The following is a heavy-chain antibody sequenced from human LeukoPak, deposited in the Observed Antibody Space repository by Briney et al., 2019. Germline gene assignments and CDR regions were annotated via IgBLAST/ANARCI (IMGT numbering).Heavy chain of an antibody. J-gene: IGHJ4*02. Sequence: GGSLRLSCAASGFTFSSFSMNWVRHAPGKGLEWVSAISTSGSSRYYADSLKGRFTISRDNAKNSLSLQMNNLRAEDTALYYCARDLGVISALDYWGQGILVTVSS. V-gene: IGHV3-21*01. CDR3: ARDLGVISALDY. CDR2: ISTSGSSR. CDR1: GFTFSSFS. D-gene: IGHD2-21*01.